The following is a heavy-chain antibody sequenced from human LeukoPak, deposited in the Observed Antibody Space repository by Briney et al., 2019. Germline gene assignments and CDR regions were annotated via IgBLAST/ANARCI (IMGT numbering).Heavy chain of an antibody. Sequence: SETLSLTCTVSGDSISSSGYYWGWIRQPPGKGLEWLGTVYYSGSVYYNPSLKSRVTISVDTSKNQFSLKLASVTAADTAVYYCARDSYSSTWYPSYFFDYWGQGTLVTVSS. CDR1: GDSISSSGYY. V-gene: IGHV4-39*07. CDR2: VYYSGSV. CDR3: ARDSYSSTWYPSYFFDY. J-gene: IGHJ4*02. D-gene: IGHD6-13*01.